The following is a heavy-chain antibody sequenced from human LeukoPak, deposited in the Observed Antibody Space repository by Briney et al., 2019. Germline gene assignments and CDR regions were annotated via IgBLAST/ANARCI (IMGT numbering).Heavy chain of an antibody. CDR1: GFTLSSYW. CDR3: VRSRTSASFDY. J-gene: IGHJ4*02. CDR2: TKKDGSEK. D-gene: IGHD1-7*01. Sequence: PGGSLRLSCAASGFTLSSYWMSWDRQPPEKVLEWVANTKKDGSEKWYVYSVVGRFTISRDHAKNSLYLQMNSLRVADTAVYYCVRSRTSASFDYWGQGTLVTVSS. V-gene: IGHV3-7*01.